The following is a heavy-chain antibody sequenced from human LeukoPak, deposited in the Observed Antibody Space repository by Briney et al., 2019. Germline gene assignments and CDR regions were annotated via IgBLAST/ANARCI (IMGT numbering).Heavy chain of an antibody. V-gene: IGHV4-39*01. Sequence: PSETLSLTCTVSGGSISSSSYYWGWIRQPPGKGLEWIGSIYYSGSTYYNPSLKSRVTISVDTSKNQFSLKLSSVTAADTAVYYCAGITMVRAPYDYWGQGTLVTVSS. CDR2: IYYSGST. J-gene: IGHJ4*02. D-gene: IGHD3-10*01. CDR3: AGITMVRAPYDY. CDR1: GGSISSSSYY.